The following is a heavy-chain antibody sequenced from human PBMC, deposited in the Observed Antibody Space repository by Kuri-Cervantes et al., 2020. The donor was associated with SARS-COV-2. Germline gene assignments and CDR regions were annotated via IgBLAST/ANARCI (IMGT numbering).Heavy chain of an antibody. CDR3: ARAYCSSTSCYEDV. CDR1: GGTFSSYA. D-gene: IGHD2-2*01. Sequence: SVKVSCKASGGTFSSYAISWVRQAPGQGLEWMEGIIPIFGTANYAQKFQGRVTITTDESTSTAYMELSRLRSDDTAVYYCARAYCSSTSCYEDVGGKGPRSPSPQ. J-gene: IGHJ6*04. CDR2: IIPIFGTA. V-gene: IGHV1-69*05.